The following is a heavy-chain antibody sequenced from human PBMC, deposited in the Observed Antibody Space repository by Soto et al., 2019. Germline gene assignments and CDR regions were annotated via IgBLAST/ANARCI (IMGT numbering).Heavy chain of an antibody. V-gene: IGHV4-30-2*01. CDR3: TRGSAAPRSLLSFDT. D-gene: IGHD3-9*01. J-gene: IGHJ4*02. Sequence: PSETLSLTCAVSGASMTTGGFSWTWVRQPPGGGLEWIGHVYHRASTQYNPSLKGRVSISVDTSRSLFSLRLTSLTAADTAVYFCTRGSAAPRSLLSFDTRGPGTPVPVSS. CDR1: GASMTTGGFS. CDR2: VYHRAST.